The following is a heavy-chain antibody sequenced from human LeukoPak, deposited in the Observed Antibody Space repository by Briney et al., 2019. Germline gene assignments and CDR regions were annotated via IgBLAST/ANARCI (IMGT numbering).Heavy chain of an antibody. CDR1: GGSISDYY. J-gene: IGHJ3*02. CDR2: IYYSGST. D-gene: IGHD2-15*01. Sequence: PSETLSLTCTVSGGSISDYYWSWIRQPPGKGLEWIGYIYYSGSTNYNPSLKSRVSISVDTSKNQFSLNLSSVTAADTALYYCARAASHHGIDIWGQGTLVTVSS. V-gene: IGHV4-59*01. CDR3: ARAASHHGIDI.